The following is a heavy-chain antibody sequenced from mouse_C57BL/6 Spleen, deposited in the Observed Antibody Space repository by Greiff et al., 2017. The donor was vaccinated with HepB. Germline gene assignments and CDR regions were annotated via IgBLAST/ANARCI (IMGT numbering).Heavy chain of an antibody. CDR3: ARGWTNWDDWYFDV. D-gene: IGHD4-1*01. CDR1: GYTFTDYN. CDR2: INPNNGGT. V-gene: IGHV1-22*01. Sequence: EVQLQQSGPELVKPGASVKMSCKASGYTFTDYNMHWVKQSHEKSLEWIGYINPNNGGTSYNQKFKGKATLTVNKSSSTAYMELRSLTSEDSAVYYCARGWTNWDDWYFDVWGTGTTVTVSS. J-gene: IGHJ1*03.